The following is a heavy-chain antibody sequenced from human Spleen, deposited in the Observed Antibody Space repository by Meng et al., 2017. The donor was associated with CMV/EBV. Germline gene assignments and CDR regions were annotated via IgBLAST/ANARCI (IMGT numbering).Heavy chain of an antibody. J-gene: IGHJ4*02. CDR2: IRPSGGIT. Sequence: SGKTPTYNFNNYNIHWVRQDPGHGLEWKGIIRPSGGITQYVEEFQGRVTMTRDTSTSTVYMELSSLKSEDAAVYYCATEPLLGYRFDYWGQGTLVTVSS. D-gene: IGHD5-12*01. V-gene: IGHV1-46*02. CDR1: TYNFNNYN. CDR3: ATEPLLGYRFDY.